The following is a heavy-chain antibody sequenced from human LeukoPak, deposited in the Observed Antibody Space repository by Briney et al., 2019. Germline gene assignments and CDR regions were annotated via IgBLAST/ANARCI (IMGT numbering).Heavy chain of an antibody. CDR1: GGSFSGYY. V-gene: IGHV3-23*01. CDR3: AKEDRYDSSGYYYGGAFDI. CDR2: ISGSGGST. J-gene: IGHJ3*02. D-gene: IGHD3-22*01. Sequence: ETLSLTCAVYGGSFSGYYWSWVRQAPGKGLEWVSAISGSGGSTYYADSVKGRFTISRDNSKNTLYLQMNSLRAEDTAVYYCAKEDRYDSSGYYYGGAFDIWGQGTMVTVSS.